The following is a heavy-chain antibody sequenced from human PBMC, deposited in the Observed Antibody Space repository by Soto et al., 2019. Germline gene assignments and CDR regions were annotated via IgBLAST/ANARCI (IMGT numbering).Heavy chain of an antibody. CDR1: GFSLSTTGVG. V-gene: IGHV2-5*02. CDR2: IYWDDDK. Sequence: QITLKESGPTLVRPTQTLTLTCTFSGFSLSTTGVGVGWIRQPPGKALEWLALIYWDDDKRYSPSLKSRLTIPKDTPNNAVILPLTNMDPVDTATYYCAQSLRDYGLGRERANYCAPWGQGTLVTVSS. CDR3: AQSLRDYGLGRERANYCAP. J-gene: IGHJ5*02. D-gene: IGHD3-10*01.